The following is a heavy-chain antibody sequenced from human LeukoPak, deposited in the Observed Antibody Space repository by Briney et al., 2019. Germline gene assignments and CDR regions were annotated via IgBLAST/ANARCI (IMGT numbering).Heavy chain of an antibody. CDR1: GFSFRSYE. CDR2: VSSSGSSI. J-gene: IGHJ4*01. D-gene: IGHD6-25*01. V-gene: IGHV3-48*03. CDR3: ARWSAFDY. Sequence: PGGSLRLSCTASGFSFRSYEMNWVRQAPWTGLEWISYVSSSGSSIYYADSVKGRFTISRDNAKNSLYLQMNSLRAEDTAVYYCARWSAFDYWGQGTLVTVSS.